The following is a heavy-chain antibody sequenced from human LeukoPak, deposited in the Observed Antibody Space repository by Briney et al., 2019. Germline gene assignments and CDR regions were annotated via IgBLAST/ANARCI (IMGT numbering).Heavy chain of an antibody. V-gene: IGHV3-30*18. D-gene: IGHD3-10*01. J-gene: IGHJ6*02. CDR2: ISYHGNFK. CDR3: AKDVYHSVTMVRGLNYGMDV. Sequence: PGRSLRLSCAASGFTFSDYGMHWVRQAPGNGLDWVAVISYHGNFKYYADSVKRRFTISRNNSNNTLYLHMNGLRGEDTAVYYCAKDVYHSVTMVRGLNYGMDVWGQGTTVTVS. CDR1: GFTFSDYG.